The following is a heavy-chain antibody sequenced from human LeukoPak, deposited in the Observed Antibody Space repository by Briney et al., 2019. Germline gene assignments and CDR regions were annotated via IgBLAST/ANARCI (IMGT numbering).Heavy chain of an antibody. J-gene: IGHJ6*04. CDR3: ARDTITMIVVVTDRNHGMDV. Sequence: PSETLSLTCAVYGGSFSGYYWGWIRQPPGKGLEWIGSIYHSGSTYYNPSPKSRVTISVDTSKNQFSLKLSSVTAADTAVYYCARDTITMIVVVTDRNHGMDVWGKGTTVTVSS. CDR1: GGSFSGYY. D-gene: IGHD3-22*01. CDR2: IYHSGST. V-gene: IGHV4-38-2*01.